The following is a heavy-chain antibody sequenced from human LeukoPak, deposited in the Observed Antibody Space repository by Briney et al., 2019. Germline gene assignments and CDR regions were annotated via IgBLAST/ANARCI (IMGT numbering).Heavy chain of an antibody. V-gene: IGHV3-48*03. CDR3: ARGGIVGADFDY. CDR1: GFTFSSYE. D-gene: IGHD1-26*01. CDR2: ISSSGGTI. Sequence: GGSLRLSCAASGFTFSSYEMNWVRQAPGKGLEWISYISSSGGTIYYADSVKGRFTVSRDNAKNSLYLQMNSLRAEDTAVYYCARGGIVGADFDYWGQGTLVTVSS. J-gene: IGHJ4*02.